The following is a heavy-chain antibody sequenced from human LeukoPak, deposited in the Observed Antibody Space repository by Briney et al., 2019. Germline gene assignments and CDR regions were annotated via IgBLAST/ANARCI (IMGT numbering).Heavy chain of an antibody. CDR1: GGSISSYY. D-gene: IGHD6-13*01. V-gene: IGHV4-4*07. J-gene: IGHJ4*02. Sequence: NASETLSLTCTVSGGSISSYYWSWIRQPAGKGLEWIGRIYTSGSTNYNPSLKSRVTMSVDTSKNQFSLKLSSVTAADTAVYYCARDPGAAGPPAGYFDYWGQGTLVTVSS. CDR3: ARDPGAAGPPAGYFDY. CDR2: IYTSGST.